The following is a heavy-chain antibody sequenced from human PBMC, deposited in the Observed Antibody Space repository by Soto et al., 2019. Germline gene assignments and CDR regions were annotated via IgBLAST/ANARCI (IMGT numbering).Heavy chain of an antibody. D-gene: IGHD5-12*01. Sequence: QVQLQESGPGLVKPSETLSLTCTVSGGSISSYYWSWIRQPPGKGLEWIGYIYYSGSTNYNPSLKSRVTISVDTSKNQFSLKLSSVTAADTAVYYCARGYSGYGGYFDYWGQGTLVTVSS. CDR3: ARGYSGYGGYFDY. CDR1: GGSISSYY. J-gene: IGHJ4*02. V-gene: IGHV4-59*01. CDR2: IYYSGST.